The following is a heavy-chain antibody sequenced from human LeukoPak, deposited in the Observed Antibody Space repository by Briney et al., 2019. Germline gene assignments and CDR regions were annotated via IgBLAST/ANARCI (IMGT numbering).Heavy chain of an antibody. CDR3: ARGVSYSSSHFDY. J-gene: IGHJ4*02. D-gene: IGHD6-6*01. Sequence: PSETLSLTCTVSGDSISGSRYYWGWIRLPPGTGLEWIVSVFYSGSTYCNPSLKSRVAISLDTSKSQFSLRLSSVTAADTAVYYCARGVSYSSSHFDYWGQGTRVTVSS. CDR1: GDSISGSRYY. CDR2: VFYSGST. V-gene: IGHV4-39*07.